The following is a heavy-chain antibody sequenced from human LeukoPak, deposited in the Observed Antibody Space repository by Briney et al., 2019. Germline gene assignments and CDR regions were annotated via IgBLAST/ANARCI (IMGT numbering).Heavy chain of an antibody. Sequence: ASVKVSCKPSGYTFTGYYMHWVRQTPGQGLEWMGWIKPNSGGTNYAQKFQGRVTMTRDTSISTAYMELSRLRSDDTAVYYCAREGYCSGGSCWGLDYWGQGTLVTVSS. CDR2: IKPNSGGT. CDR3: AREGYCSGGSCWGLDY. CDR1: GYTFTGYY. D-gene: IGHD2-15*01. V-gene: IGHV1-2*02. J-gene: IGHJ4*02.